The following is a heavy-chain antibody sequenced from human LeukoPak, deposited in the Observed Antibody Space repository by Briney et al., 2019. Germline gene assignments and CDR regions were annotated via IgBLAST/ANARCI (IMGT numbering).Heavy chain of an antibody. D-gene: IGHD6-13*01. CDR3: ARLLRNIAAAVYYFDY. CDR1: GYSLTSYW. Sequence: GESLKISCKGSGYSLTSYWIGWVRQMPGKGLEWMGIIYPGDSDTRYSPSFQGQVTISADKSISTAYLQWSSLKASDTAMYYCARLLRNIAAAVYYFDYWGQGTLVTVSS. J-gene: IGHJ4*02. V-gene: IGHV5-51*01. CDR2: IYPGDSDT.